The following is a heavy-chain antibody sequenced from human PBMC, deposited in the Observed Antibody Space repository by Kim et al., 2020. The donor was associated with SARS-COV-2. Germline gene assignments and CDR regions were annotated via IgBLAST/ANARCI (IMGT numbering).Heavy chain of an antibody. Sequence: ASVKVSCKASGYTFTSYGISWVRQAPGQGLEWMGWISAYNGNTNYAQKLQGRVTMTTDTSTSTAYMELRSLRSDDTAVYYCARSSGDLLKDPRYLKVGFDYWGQGTLVTVSS. J-gene: IGHJ4*02. CDR2: ISAYNGNT. V-gene: IGHV1-18*01. CDR3: ARSSGDLLKDPRYLKVGFDY. D-gene: IGHD1-26*01. CDR1: GYTFTSYG.